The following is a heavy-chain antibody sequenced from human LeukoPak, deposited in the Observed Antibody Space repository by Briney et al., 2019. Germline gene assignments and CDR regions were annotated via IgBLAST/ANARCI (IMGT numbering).Heavy chain of an antibody. CDR3: AKDLSPARRRDWFDP. J-gene: IGHJ5*02. CDR1: GFTFSSYG. Sequence: GGSLRLSCAASGFTFSSYGMHWVRQAPGKGLEWVAVISYDGSNKYYADSVKGRFTISRDNSKNTLYLQTNSLRAEDTAVYYCAKDLSPARRRDWFDPWGQGTLVTVSS. CDR2: ISYDGSNK. D-gene: IGHD3-16*02. V-gene: IGHV3-30*18.